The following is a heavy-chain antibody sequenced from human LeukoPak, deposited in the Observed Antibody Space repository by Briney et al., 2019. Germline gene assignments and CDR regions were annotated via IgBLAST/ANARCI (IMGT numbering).Heavy chain of an antibody. CDR2: INHSGST. J-gene: IGHJ6*02. CDR1: GGSFSGYY. V-gene: IGHV4-34*01. D-gene: IGHD3-16*02. Sequence: SETLSLTCAVYGGSFSGYYWSWIRQPPGKGLEWIGEINHSGSTNYNPSLKSRVTISVDTSKNQFSLKLSSATAADTAVYYCARGLMITFGGVIGYYYYYGMDVWGQGTTVTVSS. CDR3: ARGLMITFGGVIGYYYYYGMDV.